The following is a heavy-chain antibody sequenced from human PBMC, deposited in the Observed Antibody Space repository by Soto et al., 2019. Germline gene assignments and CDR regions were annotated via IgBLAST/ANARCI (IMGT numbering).Heavy chain of an antibody. J-gene: IGHJ6*02. V-gene: IGHV4-30-4*01. Sequence: PSETLSLTCTVSGGSISRGDYYWSWIRQPPGKGLEWIGYIYYSGSTYYNPSLKSRVTISVDTSKNQFSLKLSSVTAADTAVYYCARERFDSSGYYVYYGMDVWGQGTTVTVSS. CDR3: ARERFDSSGYYVYYGMDV. CDR2: IYYSGST. D-gene: IGHD3-22*01. CDR1: GGSISRGDYY.